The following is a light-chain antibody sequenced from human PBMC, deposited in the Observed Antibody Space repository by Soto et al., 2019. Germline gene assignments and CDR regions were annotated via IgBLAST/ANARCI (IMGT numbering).Light chain of an antibody. J-gene: IGKJ4*01. V-gene: IGKV1-5*03. Sequence: DIQMTQSPSTLSASVGGRVTITCRASQSISSWLAWYQQKPGKAPKLLIYKASSLESGVPSRFSGSGSGTEFTLTISSLQPDDFATYYCQQYNTPRALTFGGGTKVEIK. CDR1: QSISSW. CDR3: QQYNTPRALT. CDR2: KAS.